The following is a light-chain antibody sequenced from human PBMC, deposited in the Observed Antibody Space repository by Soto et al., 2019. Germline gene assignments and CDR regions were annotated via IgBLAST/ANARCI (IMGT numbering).Light chain of an antibody. V-gene: IGKV3D-15*01. Sequence: EIAMTQSPVTLSASPGERVTLSCRASQSVNINLAWYQQRPGQAPRVLIYGASNRASGIPDRFSGSGSGTDFTLTISSLEPDDFALYYCQQYKDWPPLTFGGRTRVEIK. CDR3: QQYKDWPPLT. CDR1: QSVNIN. J-gene: IGKJ4*01. CDR2: GAS.